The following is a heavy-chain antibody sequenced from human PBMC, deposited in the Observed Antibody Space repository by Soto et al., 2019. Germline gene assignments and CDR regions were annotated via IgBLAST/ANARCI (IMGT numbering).Heavy chain of an antibody. CDR3: ARDRGPYVYFCYGMDV. CDR2: MSMDGNNK. CDR1: GFAFHNYS. D-gene: IGHD3-16*01. Sequence: QVRLEESGGGVVQPGRSLRLSCAASGFAFHNYSMHWVRQAPGKGLEWVAIMSMDGNNKYYADSVKGRFTISRDNSKSMLFLQMSSLRPEDTAVYFCARDRGPYVYFCYGMDVWGQGTTVTVSS. J-gene: IGHJ6*02. V-gene: IGHV3-30-3*01.